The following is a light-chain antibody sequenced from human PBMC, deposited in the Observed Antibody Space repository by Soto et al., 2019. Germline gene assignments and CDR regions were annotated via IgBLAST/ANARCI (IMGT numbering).Light chain of an antibody. CDR1: RSDVGGYNY. CDR3: TSYTDSGNYV. J-gene: IGLJ1*01. Sequence: QSSLTQPASVSGSPGQSITISCTGTRSDVGGYNYVSWYQQYPGEVPKVLIYEVRNRPSGVSDRFSGSKSGNTASLTISRLQAEDEADYYCTSYTDSGNYVFGTGTKATVL. CDR2: EVR. V-gene: IGLV2-14*03.